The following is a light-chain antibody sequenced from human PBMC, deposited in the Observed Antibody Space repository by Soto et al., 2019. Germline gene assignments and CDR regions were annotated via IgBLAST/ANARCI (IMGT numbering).Light chain of an antibody. CDR1: EAIVNY. CDR3: QQRHSHPIT. Sequence: DIQLTQSPSFLSASVGDTITISCRASEAIVNYLAWYQQKPGQAPKLLIHTASTLQSGVPSRFSGSGGGTEFTLSISSLQPEDFATYYCQQRHSHPITFGQGTRLDIK. CDR2: TAS. J-gene: IGKJ5*01. V-gene: IGKV1-9*01.